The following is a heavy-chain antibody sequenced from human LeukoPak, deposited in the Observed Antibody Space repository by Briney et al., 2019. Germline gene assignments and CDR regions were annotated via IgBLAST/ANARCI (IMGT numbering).Heavy chain of an antibody. J-gene: IGHJ4*02. D-gene: IGHD6-6*01. CDR3: ARGTLARDFDY. V-gene: IGHV4-34*01. CDR1: GVSFSGYY. Sequence: SSETVSLTCAVYGVSFSGYYWIWIRHPPGKGLEGSVEINHSGSTNYNPSLKSRVTISVDTSKNQFSLKLSSVTAADTDVYSCARGTLARDFDYWGQGTLVTVSS. CDR2: INHSGST.